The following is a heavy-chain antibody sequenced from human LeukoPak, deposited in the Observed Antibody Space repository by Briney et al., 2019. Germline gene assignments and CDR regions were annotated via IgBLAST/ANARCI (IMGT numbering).Heavy chain of an antibody. CDR1: GGSISSSSYY. CDR3: ARDHYYYDSSGYVFDY. CDR2: IYTSGST. D-gene: IGHD3-22*01. J-gene: IGHJ4*01. Sequence: SETLSLTCTVSGGSISSSSYYWSWIRQPAGKGLEWIGRIYTSGSTNYNPSLKSRVTMSVDTSKNQFSLRLSSVTAADTSVYYCARDHYYYDSSGYVFDYWGQGTLVTVSS. V-gene: IGHV4-61*02.